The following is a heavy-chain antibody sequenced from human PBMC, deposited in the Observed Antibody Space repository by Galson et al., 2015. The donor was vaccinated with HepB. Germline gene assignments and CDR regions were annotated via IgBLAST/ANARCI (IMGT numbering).Heavy chain of an antibody. CDR1: GGTFSSYA. CDR2: IIPILGIA. V-gene: IGHV1-69*04. D-gene: IGHD3-10*01. CDR3: ASSGLYTEYFQH. J-gene: IGHJ1*01. Sequence: SVKVSCKASGGTFSSYAISWVRQAPGQGLEWMGRIIPILGIANYAQKFQGRVTITADKSTSTAYMELSSLRSEDTAVYYCASSGLYTEYFQHWGQGTLVTVSS.